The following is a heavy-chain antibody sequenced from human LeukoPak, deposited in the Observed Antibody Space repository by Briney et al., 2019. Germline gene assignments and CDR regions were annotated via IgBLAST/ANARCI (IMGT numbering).Heavy chain of an antibody. J-gene: IGHJ4*02. Sequence: GGSLRLSCAASGFTFSNAWMSWVRQAPGKGLEWVGRIKSKTDGGTTDYAAPVKGRFTISRDDSKNTLYLQMNSLRAENTAVYYCARRAGAYSHPYDYWGQGTLVTVSS. CDR1: GFTFSNAW. D-gene: IGHD4/OR15-4a*01. V-gene: IGHV3-15*01. CDR3: ARRAGAYSHPYDY. CDR2: IKSKTDGGTT.